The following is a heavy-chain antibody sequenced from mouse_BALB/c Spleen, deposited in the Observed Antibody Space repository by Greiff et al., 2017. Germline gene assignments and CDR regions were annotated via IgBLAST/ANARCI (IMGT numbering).Heavy chain of an antibody. CDR3: ARGGGYGNYWFAY. CDR1: GFTFSSFG. V-gene: IGHV5-17*02. CDR2: ISSGSSTI. J-gene: IGHJ3*01. D-gene: IGHD2-10*02. Sequence: EVKVVESGGGLVQPGGSRKLSCAASGFTFSSFGMHWVRQAPEKGLEWVAYISSGSSTIYYADTVKGRFTISRDNPKNTLFLQMTSLRSEDTAMYYCARGGGYGNYWFAYWGQGTLVTVSA.